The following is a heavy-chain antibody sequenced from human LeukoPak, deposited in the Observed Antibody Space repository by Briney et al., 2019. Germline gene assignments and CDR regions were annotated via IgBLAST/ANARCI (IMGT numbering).Heavy chain of an antibody. CDR3: AKGGGGVLAS. CDR1: GFTFSTYE. J-gene: IGHJ4*02. V-gene: IGHV3-23*01. D-gene: IGHD3-16*01. Sequence: PGGSLRLSCVASGFTFSTYEMNWVRQAPGKGLEWVSSISGSGGNTYYADSVKGRFTISRDNSRNTVFLQMNSLKADDTAVYYCAKGGGGVLASWGQGTLVTVSS. CDR2: ISGSGGNT.